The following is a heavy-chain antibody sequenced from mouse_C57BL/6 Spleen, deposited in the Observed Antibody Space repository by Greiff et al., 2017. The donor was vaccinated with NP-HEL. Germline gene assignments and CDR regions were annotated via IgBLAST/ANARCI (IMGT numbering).Heavy chain of an antibody. Sequence: EVKLVESGGDLVKPGGSLKLSCAASGFTFSSYGMSWVRQTPDKRLEWVATISSGGSYTYYPDSVKGRFTISRDNAKNTLYLQMSSLKSEDTAMYYCARHEGDYGSSYLFAYWGQGTLVTVSA. D-gene: IGHD1-1*01. CDR2: ISSGGSYT. J-gene: IGHJ3*01. V-gene: IGHV5-6*01. CDR3: ARHEGDYGSSYLFAY. CDR1: GFTFSSYG.